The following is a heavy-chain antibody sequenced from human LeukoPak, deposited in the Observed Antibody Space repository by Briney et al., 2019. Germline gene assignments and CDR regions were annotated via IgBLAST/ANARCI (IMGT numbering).Heavy chain of an antibody. CDR3: ARHGSGGAKPGAPFDY. J-gene: IGHJ4*02. V-gene: IGHV5-51*01. D-gene: IGHD3-10*01. CDR1: GYSFTSYW. Sequence: RGESLKISCKGSGYSFTSYWIDCVRQMPGKGLEWMGIIYPGDSDTRYSPSFQGQVTISADKSISTAYLQWSSLKASDTAMYYCARHGSGGAKPGAPFDYWGQGTLVTVSS. CDR2: IYPGDSDT.